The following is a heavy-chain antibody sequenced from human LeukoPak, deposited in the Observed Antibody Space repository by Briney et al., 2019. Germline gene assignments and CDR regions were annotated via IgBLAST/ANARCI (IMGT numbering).Heavy chain of an antibody. CDR1: GGSISSSSYY. D-gene: IGHD3-22*01. CDR3: AREKDRYYYDSSRTEENWYFDL. J-gene: IGHJ2*01. Sequence: SETLSLTCTVSGGSISSSSYYWGWIRQPPGKGLEWIGSIYYSGSTYYNPSLKSRVTISVDTSKNQFSLKLSSVTAADTAVYYCAREKDRYYYDSSRTEENWYFDLWGRGTLVTVSS. V-gene: IGHV4-39*07. CDR2: IYYSGST.